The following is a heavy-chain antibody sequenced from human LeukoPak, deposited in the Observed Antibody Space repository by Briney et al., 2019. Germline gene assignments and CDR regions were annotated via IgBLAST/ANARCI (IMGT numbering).Heavy chain of an antibody. CDR1: GFTFDDYA. V-gene: IGHV3-9*01. Sequence: GGSLRLSCAASGFTFDDYAMHWVRQAPGKGLEWVSGISWNSGSIGYADSVKGRFTISRDNAKNSLYLQMNSLRAEDTALYYCAKVRRYCSSTSCSTGVYGMDVWGQGTTVTVSS. J-gene: IGHJ6*02. CDR3: AKVRRYCSSTSCSTGVYGMDV. D-gene: IGHD2-2*01. CDR2: ISWNSGSI.